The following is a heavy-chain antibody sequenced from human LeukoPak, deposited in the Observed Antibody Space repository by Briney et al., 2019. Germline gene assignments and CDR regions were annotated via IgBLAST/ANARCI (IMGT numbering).Heavy chain of an antibody. CDR3: ARDMESSGWIYYFDY. CDR1: GFTFSSYS. Sequence: GGSLRLSCAASGFTFSSYSMNWVRQAPGKGLEWVALISYDGSTEYYADSVKGRFTISRDNSKSTLYLEMNSLRAEDTAVYYCARDMESSGWIYYFDYWGQGTLVTVSS. D-gene: IGHD6-19*01. V-gene: IGHV3-30*03. J-gene: IGHJ4*02. CDR2: ISYDGSTE.